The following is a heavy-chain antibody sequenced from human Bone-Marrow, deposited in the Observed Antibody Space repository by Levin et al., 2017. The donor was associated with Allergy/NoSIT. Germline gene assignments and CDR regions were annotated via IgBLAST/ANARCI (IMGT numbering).Heavy chain of an antibody. CDR1: GFTFRPYT. V-gene: IGHV3-48*02. CDR2: ITSSGDST. J-gene: IGHJ4*02. D-gene: IGHD3-22*01. Sequence: GGSLRLSCVASGFTFRPYTMNWVRQAPGKGLEWVSCITSSGDSTYYADSVKGRFTISRDNAKNSLYLQLNRLRDADTAMYYCARDPARGYYDSSGYSGDHWGQGTLVTVSS. CDR3: ARDPARGYYDSSGYSGDH.